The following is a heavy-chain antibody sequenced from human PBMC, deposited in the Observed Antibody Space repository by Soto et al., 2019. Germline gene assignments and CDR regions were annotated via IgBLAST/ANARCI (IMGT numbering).Heavy chain of an antibody. CDR1: GFTFGDYA. V-gene: IGHV3-49*03. D-gene: IGHD1-26*01. Sequence: GGSLRLSCTASGFTFGDYAMSWFRQAPGKGLEWVGFIRSKAYGGTTEYAASVKGRFTISRDDSKSIAYLQMNSLKTEDTAVYYCTRGRSGSYRPLFDYWGQGTLVTVSS. J-gene: IGHJ4*02. CDR3: TRGRSGSYRPLFDY. CDR2: IRSKAYGGTT.